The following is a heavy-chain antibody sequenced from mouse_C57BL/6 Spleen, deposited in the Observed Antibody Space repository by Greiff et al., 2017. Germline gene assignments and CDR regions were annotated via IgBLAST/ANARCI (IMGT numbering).Heavy chain of an antibody. CDR2: IRNRANGYTT. CDR1: GFTFTDYY. Sequence: EVQGVESGGGLVQPGGSLSLSCAASGFTFTDYYMSWVRQPPGKALEWLGFIRNRANGYTTEYSASVKGRFTISRDNSQSILYLQMNALRAEDSATCYCARGDGYPADYWGQGTTLTVSS. CDR3: ARGDGYPADY. J-gene: IGHJ2*01. D-gene: IGHD2-3*01. V-gene: IGHV7-3*01.